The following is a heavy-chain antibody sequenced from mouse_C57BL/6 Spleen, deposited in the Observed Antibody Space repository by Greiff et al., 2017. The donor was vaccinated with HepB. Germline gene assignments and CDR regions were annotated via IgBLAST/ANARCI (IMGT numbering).Heavy chain of an antibody. D-gene: IGHD1-1*01. CDR3: ARPYYYGSSYGFDY. CDR1: GYTFTSYG. J-gene: IGHJ2*01. CDR2: IYPRSGNT. V-gene: IGHV1-81*01. Sequence: VMLVESGAELARPGASVKLSCKASGYTFTSYGISWVKQRTGQGLEWIGEIYPRSGNTYYNEKFKGKATLTADKSSSTAYMELRSLTSEDSAVYFCARPYYYGSSYGFDYWGQGTTLTVSS.